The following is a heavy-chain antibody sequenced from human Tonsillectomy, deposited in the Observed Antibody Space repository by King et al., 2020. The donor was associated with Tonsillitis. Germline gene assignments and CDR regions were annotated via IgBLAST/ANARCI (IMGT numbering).Heavy chain of an antibody. V-gene: IGHV3-48*03. CDR2: IINSGGRI. D-gene: IGHD3-22*01. CDR3: ARDRITFYYDSSGSSEAYYMDV. CDR1: GFTFSSYE. Sequence: VQLVESGGGLVQPGGSLRLSCAASGFTFSSYEMNWVRQAPGKGLEGVSYIINSGGRIYYADSVKGRFTFSRDNAKNSLYLQMNSLRAEDTAIYYCARDRITFYYDSSGSSEAYYMDVWGKGTTVTVSS. J-gene: IGHJ6*03.